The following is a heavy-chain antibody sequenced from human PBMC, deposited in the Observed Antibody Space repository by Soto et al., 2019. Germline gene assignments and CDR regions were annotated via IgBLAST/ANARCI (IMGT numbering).Heavy chain of an antibody. D-gene: IGHD3-10*01. CDR1: GYSISSSNW. Sequence: SETLSLTCAVSGYSISSSNWWGWIRQPPGKGLEWIGYIYYSGTTYYNPSLKSRVTMSVDTSKNQFSLKLTSVTAVDTAVYFCARDQIWFGDFHYYGMDVWGQGTTVTVSS. CDR3: ARDQIWFGDFHYYGMDV. CDR2: IYYSGTT. V-gene: IGHV4-28*03. J-gene: IGHJ6*02.